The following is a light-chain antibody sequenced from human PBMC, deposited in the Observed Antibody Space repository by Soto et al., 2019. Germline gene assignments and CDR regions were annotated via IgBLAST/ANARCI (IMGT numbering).Light chain of an antibody. J-gene: IGLJ1*01. CDR1: SSDVGGYNY. V-gene: IGLV2-14*01. CDR3: SSYTSSSTFYV. CDR2: DVS. Sequence: QSVLTQPASVSGSPGQSITISCTGTSSDVGGYNYVSWYQQHPSEAPKLMIYDVSNRPSGVSNRFSGSKSGNTASLTISGLQAEDEADYYCSSYTSSSTFYVFGPGTKVTVL.